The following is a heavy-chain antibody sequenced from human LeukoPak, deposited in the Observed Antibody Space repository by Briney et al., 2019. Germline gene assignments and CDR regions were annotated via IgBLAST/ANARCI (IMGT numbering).Heavy chain of an antibody. D-gene: IGHD3-22*01. J-gene: IGHJ4*02. Sequence: LRLSCAGSGFTFSSYSMNWVRQHPGKGLEWIGYIYYSGSTSYNPSLKSRPTISVDTSKNQFSLKLRSVTAADTAVYYCARGVSVYYDSSGYYYFDYWGQGTLVTVSS. CDR1: GFTFSSYS. V-gene: IGHV4-31*02. CDR2: IYYSGST. CDR3: ARGVSVYYDSSGYYYFDY.